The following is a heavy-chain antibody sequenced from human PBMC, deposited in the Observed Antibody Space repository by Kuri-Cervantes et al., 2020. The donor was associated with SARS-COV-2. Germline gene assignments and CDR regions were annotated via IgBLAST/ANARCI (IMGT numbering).Heavy chain of an antibody. J-gene: IGHJ4*02. CDR1: GGTFRIYA. Sequence: SVKVSCKASGGTFRIYAISWVRQAPGRGLEWMGGISPIFGTANYAQKFQRRVTITADKSTSTAYMELSSLRSEDTAVYYCTRVSGGSYLDYWGQGTLVTVSS. CDR2: ISPIFGTA. V-gene: IGHV1-69*06. CDR3: TRVSGGSYLDY. D-gene: IGHD1-26*01.